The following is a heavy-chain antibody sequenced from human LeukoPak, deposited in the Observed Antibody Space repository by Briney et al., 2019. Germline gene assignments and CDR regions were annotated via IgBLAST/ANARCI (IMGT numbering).Heavy chain of an antibody. D-gene: IGHD2-15*01. CDR2: IYYSGST. J-gene: IGHJ6*02. Sequence: SETLSLTCTVSGGSISSYYWSWIRQPPGKGLEWIGYIYYSGSTNYNPSLKSRVTISVDTSKNQFSLKLSSVTAADTAVYYCAGTLLGYCSGGSCYRYYYYGMDVWGQGTTVTVSS. V-gene: IGHV4-59*08. CDR1: GGSISSYY. CDR3: AGTLLGYCSGGSCYRYYYYGMDV.